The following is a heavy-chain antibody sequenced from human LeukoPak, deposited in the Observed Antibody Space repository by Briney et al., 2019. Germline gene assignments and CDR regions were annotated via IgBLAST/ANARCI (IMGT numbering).Heavy chain of an antibody. Sequence: SETLSLTCAVYGGSFSGYYWSWIRQPPGKGLEWIGEINHSGSTNYNPSLKGRVTISVDTSKNQFSLKLGSVTAADTAVYYCARFYHYYYYMDVWGKGTTVTVSS. CDR1: GGSFSGYY. V-gene: IGHV4-34*01. CDR2: INHSGST. CDR3: ARFYHYYYYMDV. J-gene: IGHJ6*03.